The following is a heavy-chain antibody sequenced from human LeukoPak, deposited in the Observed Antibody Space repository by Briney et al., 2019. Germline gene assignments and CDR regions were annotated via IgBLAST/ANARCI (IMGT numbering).Heavy chain of an antibody. D-gene: IGHD4-17*01. CDR1: GFTVSSNS. Sequence: PGGSLRLSCTVSGFTVSSNSMSWVRQAPGKGLEWVSSISSSSSYIYYADSVKGRFTISRDNAKNSLYLQMNSLRAEDTAVYYCARDPNDYGDYGVLVPNWFDPWGQGTLVTVSS. CDR3: ARDPNDYGDYGVLVPNWFDP. V-gene: IGHV3-21*01. CDR2: ISSSSSYI. J-gene: IGHJ5*02.